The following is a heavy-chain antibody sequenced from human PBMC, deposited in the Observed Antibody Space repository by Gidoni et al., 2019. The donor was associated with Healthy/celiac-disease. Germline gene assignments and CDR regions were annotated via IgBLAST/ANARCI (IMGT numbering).Heavy chain of an antibody. CDR2: IYYSEST. J-gene: IGHJ4*02. Sequence: QLQLQESGPGLGKPSETLSLACTSSGGSISSSSYYWGWIRQPPGKRLEWIGSIYYSESTSYNPSLKSRVTISVDTSKNQFSLKLSSVTAADTAVYYCAILSSYGDTWGQGTLVTVSS. V-gene: IGHV4-39*01. CDR1: GGSISSSSYY. CDR3: AILSSYGDT. D-gene: IGHD4-17*01.